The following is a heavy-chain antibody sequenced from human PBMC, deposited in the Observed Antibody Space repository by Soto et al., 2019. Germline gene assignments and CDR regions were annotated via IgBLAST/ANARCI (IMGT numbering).Heavy chain of an antibody. CDR2: IIPILGIA. CDR3: ARAVIVATTPSALDY. J-gene: IGHJ4*02. Sequence: SVKVSFKASGGTFSSYTISWVLQAPGQWLEWMGRIIPILGIANYAQKFQGRVTITADKSTSTAYMELSSLRSEDTAVYYCARAVIVATTPSALDYWGQGTLVTVSS. CDR1: GGTFSSYT. V-gene: IGHV1-69*02. D-gene: IGHD5-12*01.